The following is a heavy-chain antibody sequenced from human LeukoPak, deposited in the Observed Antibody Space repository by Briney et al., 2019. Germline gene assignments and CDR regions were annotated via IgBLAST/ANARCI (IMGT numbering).Heavy chain of an antibody. J-gene: IGHJ4*02. CDR2: IYYSGST. CDR1: GGSISNYY. Sequence: SETLSLTCTVSGGSISNYYWSWIRQPPGKGLEWIGYIYYSGSTNYNPSLKSRVTISVDTSKNQFSLKLSSVTAADTAVYYCARADYDILTGYYENEYYFDYWGQGTLVTVSS. D-gene: IGHD3-9*01. V-gene: IGHV4-59*01. CDR3: ARADYDILTGYYENEYYFDY.